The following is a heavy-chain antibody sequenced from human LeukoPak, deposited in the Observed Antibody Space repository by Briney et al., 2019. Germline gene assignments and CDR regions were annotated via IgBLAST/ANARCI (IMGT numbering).Heavy chain of an antibody. Sequence: GGSLRLSCATSGFTFSSYSMNCVRQAPGKGLEWVSYISSSSSTIYYADSVKGRFTISRDNAKNSLYPQMNSLRAEDTAVYYCARVQASIVGATEFDYWGQGTLVTVSS. CDR1: GFTFSSYS. V-gene: IGHV3-48*01. CDR2: ISSSSSTI. D-gene: IGHD1-26*01. J-gene: IGHJ4*02. CDR3: ARVQASIVGATEFDY.